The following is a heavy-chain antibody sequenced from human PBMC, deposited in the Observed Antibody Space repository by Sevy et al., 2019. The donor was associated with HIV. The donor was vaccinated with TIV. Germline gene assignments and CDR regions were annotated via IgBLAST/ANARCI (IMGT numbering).Heavy chain of an antibody. J-gene: IGHJ3*02. V-gene: IGHV3-30*02. CDR3: AKDSESAGDIVVVPAASSAFDI. CDR2: IRYDGSNK. Sequence: GGSLRLSCAASGFTFSSYGMHWVRQAPGKGLEWVAFIRYDGSNKYYAHSVKGRFTISRDNSKNTLYLQMNSLRAEDTAVYYCAKDSESAGDIVVVPAASSAFDIWGQGTMVTVSS. D-gene: IGHD2-2*01. CDR1: GFTFSSYG.